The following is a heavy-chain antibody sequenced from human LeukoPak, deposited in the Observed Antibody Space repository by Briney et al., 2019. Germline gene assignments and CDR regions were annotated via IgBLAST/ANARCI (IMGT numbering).Heavy chain of an antibody. CDR1: GFTFSSYA. V-gene: IGHV3-23*01. CDR3: AKGASVSSTMIVVAPRMDV. J-gene: IGHJ6*02. CDR2: ISGSGGST. D-gene: IGHD3-22*01. Sequence: GGSLRLSCAASGFTFSSYAMSWVRQAPGKGLEWVSAISGSGGSTYYADSVKGRFTISRDNSKNTLYLQMNSLRAEDTAVYYCAKGASVSSTMIVVAPRMDVWGQGTTVTVSS.